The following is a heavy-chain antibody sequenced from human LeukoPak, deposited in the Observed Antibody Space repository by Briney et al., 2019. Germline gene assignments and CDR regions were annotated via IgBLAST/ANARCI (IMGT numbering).Heavy chain of an antibody. CDR1: GYTFTSYG. J-gene: IGHJ4*02. V-gene: IGHV1-18*01. D-gene: IGHD2-2*02. CDR3: ARGVVVPAAILNY. CDR2: ISAYSGDT. Sequence: ASVKVSCKASGYTFTSYGISWVRQAPGQGLEWMGWISAYSGDTNYAQKFQGRATMTTDTSTSTAYMELSSLRSEDTAVYYCARGVVVPAAILNYWGQGTLVTVSS.